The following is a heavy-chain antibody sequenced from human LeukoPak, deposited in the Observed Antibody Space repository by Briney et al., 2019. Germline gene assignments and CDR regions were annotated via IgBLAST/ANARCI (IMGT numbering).Heavy chain of an antibody. CDR1: GGSISSSSNY. Sequence: SETLSLTCSVSGGSISSSSNYWGWIRQPPGKGLEWIGNIYNRGSTYYNPSLKSRVTISVDTSKNRFSLNLNSVTAADTAVYYCARSGTYYNNWFDPWGQGTLVIVSS. CDR3: ARSGTYYNNWFDP. V-gene: IGHV4-39*01. D-gene: IGHD3-10*01. CDR2: IYNRGST. J-gene: IGHJ5*02.